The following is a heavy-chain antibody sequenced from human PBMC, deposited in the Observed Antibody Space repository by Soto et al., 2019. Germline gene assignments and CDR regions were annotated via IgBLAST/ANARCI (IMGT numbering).Heavy chain of an antibody. CDR2: IYPGDSDT. CDR1: GYSFTSYW. J-gene: IGHJ3*02. D-gene: IGHD3-22*01. V-gene: IGHV5-51*01. Sequence: GESLKSSCKGSGYSFTSYWIGWVRQMPVKGLEWMGIIYPGDSDTRYSPSFQGQVTISADKSISTAYLQWSSLKASDTAMYYCARHPSYYYDSSSDNAFDIWGQGTMVTVSS. CDR3: ARHPSYYYDSSSDNAFDI.